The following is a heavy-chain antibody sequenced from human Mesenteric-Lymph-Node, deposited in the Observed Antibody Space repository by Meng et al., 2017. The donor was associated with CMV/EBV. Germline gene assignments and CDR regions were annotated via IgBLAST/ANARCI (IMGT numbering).Heavy chain of an antibody. CDR2: IIPIFGTA. CDR3: ATSTVTSWRYFAS. CDR1: GGTFSSYA. J-gene: IGHJ4*02. Sequence: SVKVSCKASGGTFSSYAISWVRQAPGQGLEWMGGIIPIFGTANYAQKFQGRVTMTRDNSKNTLYLQINSLRAEDTAMYYCATSTVTSWRYFASWGQGTLVTVSS. D-gene: IGHD2-2*01. V-gene: IGHV1-69*05.